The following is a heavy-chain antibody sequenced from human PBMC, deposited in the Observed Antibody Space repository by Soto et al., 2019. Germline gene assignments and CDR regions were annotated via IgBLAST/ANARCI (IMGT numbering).Heavy chain of an antibody. CDR1: GGSISSGGYS. CDR3: ARESDDHLYYFDY. Sequence: SETLSLTCAVSGGSISSGGYSWSWIRQPPGKGLEWIGYIYHSGSTYYNPSLKSRVTISVDRSKNQFSLKLSSVTAADTAVYYCARESDDHLYYFDYWGQGTLVTVSS. CDR2: IYHSGST. V-gene: IGHV4-30-2*01. J-gene: IGHJ4*02.